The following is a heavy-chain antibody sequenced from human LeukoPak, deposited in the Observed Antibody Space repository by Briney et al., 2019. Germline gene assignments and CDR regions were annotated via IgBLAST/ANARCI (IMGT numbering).Heavy chain of an antibody. CDR2: TYYSGST. J-gene: IGHJ6*02. V-gene: IGHV4-39*01. Sequence: SETLSLTCSVSGTSISSSSHYWGWIRQPPGKGLEWIGTTYYSGSTHYNSSPKSRITMSVDTSKNQVSLKLSSVTAADTAVYYCARHEAAPGGGYYGMDVWGQGTTVTVSS. D-gene: IGHD2-15*01. CDR1: GTSISSSSHY. CDR3: ARHEAAPGGGYYGMDV.